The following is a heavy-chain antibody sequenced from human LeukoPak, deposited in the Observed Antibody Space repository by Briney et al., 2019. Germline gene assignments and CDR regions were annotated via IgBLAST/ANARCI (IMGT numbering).Heavy chain of an antibody. J-gene: IGHJ3*02. CDR2: IYHSGST. CDR3: ARLTYYYDSSGDGSLSDDAFDI. D-gene: IGHD3-22*01. V-gene: IGHV4-4*02. CDR1: GGSISSSNW. Sequence: SGTLSLTCAVSGGSISSSNWWSWVRPPPGKGLEWIGEIYHSGSTNYNPSLKSRVTISVDKSKNQFSLKLSSVTAADTAVYYCARLTYYYDSSGDGSLSDDAFDIWGQGTMVTVSS.